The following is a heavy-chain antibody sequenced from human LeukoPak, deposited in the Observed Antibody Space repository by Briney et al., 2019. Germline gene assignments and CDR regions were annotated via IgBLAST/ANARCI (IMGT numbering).Heavy chain of an antibody. CDR1: GFTFSDYY. J-gene: IGHJ5*02. CDR2: LRGSGSDT. D-gene: IGHD3-22*01. V-gene: IGHV3-11*06. Sequence: GGSLRLSCAASGFTFSDYYMTWIRQAPGKGLEWVSYLRGSGSDTNYADSVKGRFPISRDNAKNSLYLQMNSLRAEDTAVYYFARVSPISSGFYVSWGQGTLVIVS. CDR3: ARVSPISSGFYVS.